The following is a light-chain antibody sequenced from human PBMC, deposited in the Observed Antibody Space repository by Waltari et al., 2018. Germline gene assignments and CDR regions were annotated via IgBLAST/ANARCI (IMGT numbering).Light chain of an antibody. CDR1: QTLLYSSNNKNY. J-gene: IGKJ5*01. CDR3: QQYYSTPPT. Sequence: DIVMTQSPDSLAVSLGERATINCKSSQTLLYSSNNKNYLAWYQPKPGQPPKLLIYWASARESWVPDRFSGSGSGTDFTLTISSLQAEDVAVYYCQQYYSTPPTFGQGTRLEIK. CDR2: WAS. V-gene: IGKV4-1*01.